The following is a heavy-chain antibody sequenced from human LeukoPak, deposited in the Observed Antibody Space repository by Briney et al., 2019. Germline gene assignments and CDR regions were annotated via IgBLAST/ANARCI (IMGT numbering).Heavy chain of an antibody. D-gene: IGHD6-19*01. Sequence: PSETLSLTCSVSGGSISNGDYYWSWIRQPPGKGLEWIGYIYYSGGTYYNPSLKSRVTISVDTSKNQFSLKLSSVTAADTAVYYCARTYSSGSYELRYWGQGTLVTVSS. J-gene: IGHJ4*02. CDR1: GGSISNGDYY. CDR2: IYYSGGT. V-gene: IGHV4-30-4*01. CDR3: ARTYSSGSYELRY.